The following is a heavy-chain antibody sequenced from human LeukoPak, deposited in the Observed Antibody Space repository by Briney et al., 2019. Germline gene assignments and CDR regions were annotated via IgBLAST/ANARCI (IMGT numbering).Heavy chain of an antibody. J-gene: IGHJ4*02. Sequence: GGSLRLSCAASGFIFSSYSMNWVRQAPGKGLDWVSYISSGSTTIYYADSVKGRFTISRDNAKNSLYLQMNSLRAEDTAVYYCARDSGGYDFDYWGQGTLVTVSS. CDR2: ISSGSTTI. CDR3: ARDSGGYDFDY. V-gene: IGHV3-48*04. D-gene: IGHD5-12*01. CDR1: GFIFSSYS.